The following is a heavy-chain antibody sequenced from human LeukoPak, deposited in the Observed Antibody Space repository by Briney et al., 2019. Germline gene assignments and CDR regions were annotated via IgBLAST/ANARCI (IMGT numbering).Heavy chain of an antibody. CDR2: IYHSGST. D-gene: IGHD3-3*01. Sequence: SETLSLTCAVSGYSISSGYYWGWIRQPPGKGLEWIGSIYHSGSTYYNPSLKSRVTISVDTSKNQFSLKLSSVTAADTAVYYCAILCEFWEFGYWGQRTLVTDCS. CDR1: GYSISSGYY. V-gene: IGHV4-38-2*01. CDR3: AILCEFWEFGY. J-gene: IGHJ4*02.